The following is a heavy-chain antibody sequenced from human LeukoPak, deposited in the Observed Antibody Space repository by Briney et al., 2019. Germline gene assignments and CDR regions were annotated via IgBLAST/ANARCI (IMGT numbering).Heavy chain of an antibody. J-gene: IGHJ4*02. CDR2: IYSGGST. CDR1: GFTVSSNY. CDR3: AKAAAKYYYDSSGYLKS. Sequence: GGSLRLSCAASGFTVSSNYMSWVRQAPGKGLEWVSVIYSGGSTYYADSVKGRFTISRDNSKSTLYIQMNSLRAEDTAVYYCAKAAAKYYYDSSGYLKSWGQGTLVTVSS. D-gene: IGHD3-22*01. V-gene: IGHV3-53*01.